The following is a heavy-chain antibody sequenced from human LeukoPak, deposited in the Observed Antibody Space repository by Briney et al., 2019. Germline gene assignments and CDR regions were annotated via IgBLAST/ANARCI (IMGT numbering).Heavy chain of an antibody. CDR3: ARESLGRPYYDFWSGSLANWFDP. D-gene: IGHD3-3*01. Sequence: SETLSLTCTVSGGSISSYYWSWIRQPPGKGLEWIGYIYYSGSTNYNPSLKSRVTISVDTSKNQFSLKLSSVTAADTAVYYCARESLGRPYYDFWSGSLANWFDPWGQGTLSPSPQ. V-gene: IGHV4-59*01. J-gene: IGHJ5*02. CDR1: GGSISSYY. CDR2: IYYSGST.